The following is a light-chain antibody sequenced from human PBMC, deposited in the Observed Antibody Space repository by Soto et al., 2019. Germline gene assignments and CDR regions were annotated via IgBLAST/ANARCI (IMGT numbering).Light chain of an antibody. CDR3: QQSYIVPLT. CDR2: AAS. V-gene: IGKV1-39*01. CDR1: ENIANY. J-gene: IGKJ1*01. Sequence: DVHLTQSPSSLHASVGDRITITCRATENIANYLNWYQLTPGKAPKLLIHAASTLHSGVSSRFSGGGSGTEFTLTITGLQPQDFATYSCQQSYIVPLTFGQGTKVEV.